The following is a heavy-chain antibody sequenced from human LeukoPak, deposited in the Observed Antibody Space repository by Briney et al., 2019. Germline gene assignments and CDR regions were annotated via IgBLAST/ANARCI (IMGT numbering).Heavy chain of an antibody. V-gene: IGHV3-23*01. CDR1: GFTFSSYA. J-gene: IGHJ6*03. Sequence: GGSLRLSCAASGFTFSSYAMSWVRQAPGKGLEWVSGISGSGARTYYTDSVKGRFTVSRDNSKNTLYLQMNSLRAEDTAVYYCAKSVLRFLEWSTAGNYMDVWGKGTTVTVSS. D-gene: IGHD3-3*01. CDR2: ISGSGART. CDR3: AKSVLRFLEWSTAGNYMDV.